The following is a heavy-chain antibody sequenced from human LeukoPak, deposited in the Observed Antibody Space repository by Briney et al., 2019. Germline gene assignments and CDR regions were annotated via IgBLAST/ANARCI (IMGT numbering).Heavy chain of an antibody. V-gene: IGHV1-2*02. CDR2: INPNSGGT. CDR3: ARGPSIYCSSTSCPRHYYYYMDV. Sequence: ASVKVSCKASVYTFTCYYMHWVRQAPGQGLERMGWINPNSGGTNYAQEFQGRVTMTRDTSISTAYMELSSLRSEDTAVYYCARGPSIYCSSTSCPRHYYYYMDVWGKGTTVTISS. D-gene: IGHD2-2*01. J-gene: IGHJ6*03. CDR1: VYTFTCYY.